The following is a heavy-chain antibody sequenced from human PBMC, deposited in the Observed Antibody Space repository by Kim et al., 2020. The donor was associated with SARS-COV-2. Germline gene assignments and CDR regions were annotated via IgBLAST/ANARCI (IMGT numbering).Heavy chain of an antibody. J-gene: IGHJ6*02. V-gene: IGHV4-34*01. CDR3: ARGRGDYVMDV. Sequence: YYNPSLKSRVTISLHTAKKQFFLKVNSVTAADTALYYCARGRGDYVMDVWGQGTTVSVSS.